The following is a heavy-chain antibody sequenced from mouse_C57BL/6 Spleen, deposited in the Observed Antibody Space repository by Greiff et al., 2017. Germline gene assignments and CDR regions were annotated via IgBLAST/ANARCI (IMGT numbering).Heavy chain of an antibody. CDR1: GYAFSSYW. CDR3: AGNDDVGCFAY. J-gene: IGHJ2*01. CDR2: IYPGDGDT. Sequence: VQLQQSGAELVKPGASVKISCKASGYAFSSYWMNWVKQRPGRGLEWIGQIYPGDGDTNYNEKFKSKATLTVDTSSSTASMQLSSLTSADAAVYYCAGNDDVGCFAYWGQGTTLTVSA. D-gene: IGHD2-1*01. V-gene: IGHV1-80*01.